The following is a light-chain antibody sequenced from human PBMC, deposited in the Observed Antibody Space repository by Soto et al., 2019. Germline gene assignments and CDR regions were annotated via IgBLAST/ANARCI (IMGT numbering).Light chain of an antibody. CDR1: SGHSSYG. J-gene: IGLJ2*01. Sequence: QLVLTQSPSASASLGASVKLTGTLSSGHSSYGIAWHQQQPEKGPRYLMKLDSDGSHTKGDAIPDRFSGSSSGAERYLTISSLQSEDEADYYCQTWGTGIHVVFGGGTKLTVL. V-gene: IGLV4-69*01. CDR2: LDSDGSH. CDR3: QTWGTGIHVV.